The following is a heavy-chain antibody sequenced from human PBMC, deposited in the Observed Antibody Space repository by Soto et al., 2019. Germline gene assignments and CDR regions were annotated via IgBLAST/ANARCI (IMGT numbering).Heavy chain of an antibody. J-gene: IGHJ4*02. V-gene: IGHV3-48*03. CDR3: ARDPERLRFLEWSFFDY. D-gene: IGHD3-3*01. CDR1: GFTFSSYE. CDR2: ISSSGTTI. Sequence: GGSLRLSCAASGFTFSSYEMNWVRQAPGKGLEWVSYISSSGTTIYYADSVKGRFTISRDNAKNSLYLQMNSLRADDTAVYYCARDPERLRFLEWSFFDYWGQGTLVPLSS.